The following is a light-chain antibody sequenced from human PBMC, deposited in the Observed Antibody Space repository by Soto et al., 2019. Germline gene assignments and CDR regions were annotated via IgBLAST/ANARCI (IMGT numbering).Light chain of an antibody. CDR2: KAS. CDR3: QQYHIYSGT. CDR1: QTISSW. Sequence: IQITQCPSILVGSVGDRVTITCRASQTISSWLAWYQQRPGKPPNHLIYKASTLASRVPSRFSGSGSGIEFTLTINSLQPDYFASYYCQQYHIYSGTFGQGTKVDI. J-gene: IGKJ1*01. V-gene: IGKV1-5*03.